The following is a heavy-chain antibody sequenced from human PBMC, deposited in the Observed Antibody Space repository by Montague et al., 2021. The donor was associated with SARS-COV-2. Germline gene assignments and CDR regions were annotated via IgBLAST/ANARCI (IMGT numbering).Heavy chain of an antibody. D-gene: IGHD1-1*01. CDR1: GDSISTSTFY. J-gene: IGHJ5*02. Sequence: SETLSLTCSVSGDSISTSTFYWVWIRQSPGKGLEWIVTISYNGRTFYNPSLRIRLTIYADTSENQFSLKLNSVTAADTAVYYCTRLAVLVAGGIGCFDPWGQGTLVTVSS. V-gene: IGHV4-39*01. CDR2: ISYNGRT. CDR3: TRLAVLVAGGIGCFDP.